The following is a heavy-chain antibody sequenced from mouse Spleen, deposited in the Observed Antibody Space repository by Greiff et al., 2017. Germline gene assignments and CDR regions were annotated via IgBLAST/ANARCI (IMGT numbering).Heavy chain of an antibody. J-gene: IGHJ2*01. D-gene: IGHD4-1*01. CDR2: INPSNGGT. V-gene: IGHV1-53*01. CDR1: GYTFTSYW. Sequence: QVQLQQPGTELVKPGASVKLSCKASGYTFTSYWMHWVKQRPGQGLEWIGNINPSNGGTNYNGKFKGKATLTADKSSSTAYMQLSSLTSEDSAVYFCARREVTGTGLDYWGQGTTLTVSS. CDR3: ARREVTGTGLDY.